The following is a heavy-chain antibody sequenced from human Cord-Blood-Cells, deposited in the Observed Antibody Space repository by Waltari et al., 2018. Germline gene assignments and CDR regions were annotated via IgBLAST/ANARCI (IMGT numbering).Heavy chain of an antibody. CDR2: INPSGGST. J-gene: IGHJ3*02. Sequence: SYYMHWVRQAPGQGLEWMGIINPSGGSTSYAQKFQGRVTMTRDTSTSTVYMELSSLRSEDTAVYYCARGGIAARAFDIWGQGTMVTVSS. CDR3: ARGGIAARAFDI. CDR1: SYY. V-gene: IGHV1-46*03. D-gene: IGHD6-6*01.